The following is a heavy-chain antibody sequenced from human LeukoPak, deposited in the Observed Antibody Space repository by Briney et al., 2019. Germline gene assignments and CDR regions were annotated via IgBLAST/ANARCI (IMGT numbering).Heavy chain of an antibody. V-gene: IGHV3-48*01. CDR3: ARALGYSYGYVVDY. Sequence: GGSLRLSCAASGFIFSNYNMNWVRQTPGKGLEWVSYISSSSGTIYYADSVKGRFTISGDNAKNSLVLQMSSLRAEDTGVYYCARALGYSYGYVVDYWGQGTLVTVSS. D-gene: IGHD5-18*01. J-gene: IGHJ4*02. CDR1: GFIFSNYN. CDR2: ISSSSGTI.